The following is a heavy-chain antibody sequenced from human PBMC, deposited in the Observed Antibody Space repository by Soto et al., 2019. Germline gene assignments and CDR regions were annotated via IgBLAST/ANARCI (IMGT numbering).Heavy chain of an antibody. J-gene: IGHJ6*03. CDR1: GGSISSYY. CDR2: IYYSGST. D-gene: IGHD3-3*01. CDR3: ARAFGVVEYYYYYYYMDV. Sequence: SETLSLTCTVSGGSISSYYWSWIRQPPGKGLEWIGYIYYSGSTNYNPSLKSRVTISVDTSKNQFSLKLSSVTAADTAVYYCARAFGVVEYYYYYYYMDVWGKGTTVTVSS. V-gene: IGHV4-59*08.